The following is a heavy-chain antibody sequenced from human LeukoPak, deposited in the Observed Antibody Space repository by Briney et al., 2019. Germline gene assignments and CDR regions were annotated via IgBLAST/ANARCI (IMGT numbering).Heavy chain of an antibody. D-gene: IGHD2-15*01. CDR2: ISSSSSYI. CDR1: GFTFSSYS. Sequence: PGGSLRLSCAASGFTFSSYSMNWVRQAPGKGLEWVSSISSSSSYIYYADSVKGRFTISRYNAKNSLYLQMNSLRAEDTAVYYCARDWYCSGGSCYSFDYWGQGTLVTVSS. V-gene: IGHV3-21*01. CDR3: ARDWYCSGGSCYSFDY. J-gene: IGHJ4*02.